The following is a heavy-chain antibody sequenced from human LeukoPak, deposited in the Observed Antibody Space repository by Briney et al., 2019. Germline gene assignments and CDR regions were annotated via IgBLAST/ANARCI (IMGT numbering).Heavy chain of an antibody. CDR3: ARVLWFGELG. CDR2: MNPNSGNT. Sequence: ASVKVSCKASGYTFTGYYMHWVRQAPGQGLEWMGWMNPNSGNTGYAQKFQGRVTMTRNTSISTAYMELSSLRSEDTAVYYCARVLWFGELGWGQGTLVTVSS. CDR1: GYTFTGYY. J-gene: IGHJ4*02. D-gene: IGHD3-10*01. V-gene: IGHV1-8*02.